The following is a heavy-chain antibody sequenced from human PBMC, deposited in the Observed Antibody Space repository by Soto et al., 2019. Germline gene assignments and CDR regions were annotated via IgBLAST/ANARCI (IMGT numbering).Heavy chain of an antibody. J-gene: IGHJ6*02. CDR2: ISSSSSYI. D-gene: IGHD3-3*01. Sequence: GRSLRLSRAASGFTISSYSMNRVRQAPGKGLEWVSSISSSSSYIYYADSVKGRFTISRDNAKNSLYLQMNSLRAEDTAVYYCARASGNYTYGMDVWGQGTPVTVSS. V-gene: IGHV3-21*01. CDR3: ARASGNYTYGMDV. CDR1: GFTISSYS.